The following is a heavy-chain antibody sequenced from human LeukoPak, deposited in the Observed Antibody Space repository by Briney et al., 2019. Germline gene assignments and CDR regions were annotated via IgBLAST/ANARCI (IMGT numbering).Heavy chain of an antibody. Sequence: GGSLRLSCAASGFTFSSYWMHWVRQAPGKGLVWVSHINSDGSGTSYADSVKGRFTISRDNAKNTLYLQMNSLRAEDTAVYYCARGGSGCFDYWGQGTLVTVSS. D-gene: IGHD6-19*01. CDR2: INSDGSGT. CDR3: ARGGSGCFDY. J-gene: IGHJ4*02. CDR1: GFTFSSYW. V-gene: IGHV3-74*01.